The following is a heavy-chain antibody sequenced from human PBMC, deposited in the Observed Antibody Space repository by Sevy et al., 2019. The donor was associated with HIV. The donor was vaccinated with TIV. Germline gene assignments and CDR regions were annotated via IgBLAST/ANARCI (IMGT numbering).Heavy chain of an antibody. V-gene: IGHV3-30*03. D-gene: IGHD3-16*01. CDR2: ISCDGRNNK. CDR3: ARDRGEILSSAFDY. CDR1: GFTFSDYR. Sequence: GGSLRLSCAASGFTFSDYRLHWVRQAPGKGLEWVAVISCDGRNNKYNADSVKGRFTISRDNSKNTVYLQMNSLRAEDTAIYYCARDRGEILSSAFDYWGQGTLVTVSS. J-gene: IGHJ4*02.